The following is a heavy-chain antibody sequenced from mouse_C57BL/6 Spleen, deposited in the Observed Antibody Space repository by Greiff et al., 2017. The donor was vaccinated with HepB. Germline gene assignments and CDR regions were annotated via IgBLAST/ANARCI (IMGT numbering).Heavy chain of an antibody. Sequence: EVRVVESGGGLVKPGGSLKLSCAASGFTFSDYGMHWVRQAPEKGLEWVAYISSGSSTIYYADTVKGRFTISRDNAKNTLFLQMTSLRSEDTAMYYCARGNYYGPFAYWGQRTLVTVSA. CDR2: ISSGSSTI. D-gene: IGHD1-2*01. CDR3: ARGNYYGPFAY. CDR1: GFTFSDYG. V-gene: IGHV5-17*01. J-gene: IGHJ3*01.